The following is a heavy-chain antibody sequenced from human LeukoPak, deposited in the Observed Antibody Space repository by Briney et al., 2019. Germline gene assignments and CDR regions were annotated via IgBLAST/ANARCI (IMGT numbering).Heavy chain of an antibody. CDR2: YYYSGST. CDR1: GGSISGSSYY. Sequence: SETLSLTCTVSGGSISGSSYYWGWIRQPPGKGLEWFGCYYYSGSTYYSPSLNTRVTISVDTSMNQSSLILSSVTTADSAAYYCARHAGAVSMYYFAYWGQGTLVTVSS. J-gene: IGHJ4*02. V-gene: IGHV4-39*01. D-gene: IGHD3-10*01. CDR3: ARHAGAVSMYYFAY.